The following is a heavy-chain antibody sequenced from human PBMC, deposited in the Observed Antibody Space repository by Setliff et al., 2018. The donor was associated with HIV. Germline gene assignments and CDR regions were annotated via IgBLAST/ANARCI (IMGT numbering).Heavy chain of an antibody. CDR3: ASLAG. Sequence: GGSLRLSCAASGLTFSSYTMHWVRQAPGKAPEWVSLISWDGYNTYYADSVQGRFTISRDNAKNSLFLQMNSLRVDDTALYYCASLAGWGQGTLVTVSS. CDR2: ISWDGYNT. V-gene: IGHV3-43*01. J-gene: IGHJ4*02. CDR1: GLTFSSYT.